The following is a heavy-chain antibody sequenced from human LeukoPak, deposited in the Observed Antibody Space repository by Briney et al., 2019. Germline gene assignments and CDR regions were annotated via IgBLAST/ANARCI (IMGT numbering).Heavy chain of an antibody. CDR2: ISSSGSYI. D-gene: IGHD3-9*01. V-gene: IGHV3-21*01. Sequence: GGSLRLSCTASGFTFSSYAMTWVRQAPGKGLEWVSSISSSGSYIYYADSVKGRFTISRDNAKNSLYLQMNSLRAEDTAVYYCASSYYDILTGYDAFDIWGQETMVTVSS. J-gene: IGHJ3*02. CDR1: GFTFSSYA. CDR3: ASSYYDILTGYDAFDI.